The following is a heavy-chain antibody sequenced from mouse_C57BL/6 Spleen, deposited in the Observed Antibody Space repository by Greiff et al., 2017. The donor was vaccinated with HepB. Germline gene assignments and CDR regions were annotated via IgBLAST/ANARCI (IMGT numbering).Heavy chain of an antibody. J-gene: IGHJ1*03. V-gene: IGHV1-42*01. Sequence: EVMLVESGPELVKPGASVKISCKASGYSFTGYYMNWVKQSPEKSLEWIGEINPSTGGTTYNQKFKAKATLTVDKSSSTAYMQLKSLTSEDSAVYYCASRITTVVATDWYFDVWGTGTTVTVSS. CDR1: GYSFTGYY. CDR3: ASRITTVVATDWYFDV. D-gene: IGHD1-1*01. CDR2: INPSTGGT.